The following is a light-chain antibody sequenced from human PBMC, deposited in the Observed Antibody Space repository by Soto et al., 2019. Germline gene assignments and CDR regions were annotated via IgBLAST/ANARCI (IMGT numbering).Light chain of an antibody. CDR2: EDS. V-gene: IGLV2-14*01. CDR3: SSYSSDTTIL. CDR1: SSDVGGYTY. J-gene: IGLJ2*01. Sequence: QSALTQPASVSGSPGQSITISCTGTSSDVGGYTYVSWYQQHPGKAPKVMICEDSNRPSGVSNRFSGSKSGNTASLIISGLRAEDEADYFCSSYSSDTTILFGGGTKLTVL.